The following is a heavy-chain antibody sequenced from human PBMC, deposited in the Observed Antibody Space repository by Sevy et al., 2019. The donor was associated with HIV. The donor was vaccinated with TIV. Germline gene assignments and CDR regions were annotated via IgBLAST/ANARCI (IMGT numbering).Heavy chain of an antibody. D-gene: IGHD6-13*01. CDR3: ATQQQLVLFDAFDI. J-gene: IGHJ3*02. V-gene: IGHV3-23*01. CDR1: GFTFSSYA. Sequence: GGSLRLSCAASGFTFSSYAMSWVRQAPGKGLEWVSAISGSGYSTYYADSVKGRFTISRDNSKNTLYLQMNSLRAEDTAVHFCATQQQLVLFDAFDIWGQGTMVTVSS. CDR2: ISGSGYST.